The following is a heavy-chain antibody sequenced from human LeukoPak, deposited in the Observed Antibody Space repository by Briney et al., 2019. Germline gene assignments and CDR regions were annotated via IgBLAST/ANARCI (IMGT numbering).Heavy chain of an antibody. CDR1: GFTFSSYG. CDR2: ISYDGSNK. J-gene: IGHJ1*01. Sequence: GRSLRLSCAASGFTFSSYGMHWVRQAPGKGLEWVAVISYDGSNKYYADSVKGRFTISRDNAKNSLYLQMNSLRAEDTAMYYCAKSSGPGRDGYNSEYFQHWGQGTLVTVSS. V-gene: IGHV3-30*18. D-gene: IGHD5-24*01. CDR3: AKSSGPGRDGYNSEYFQH.